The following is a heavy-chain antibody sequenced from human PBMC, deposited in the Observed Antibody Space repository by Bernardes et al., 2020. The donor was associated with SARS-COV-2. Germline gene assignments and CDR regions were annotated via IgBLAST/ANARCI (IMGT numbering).Heavy chain of an antibody. D-gene: IGHD1-1*01. CDR2: ISGSGAFT. Sequence: GGSLRLSCAASGFTFSNYALSWVRQAPGKGLEWVSGISGSGAFTYYADSVQGRFTISRDNSKNTLYLQMNSLRGEDTAIYYCANLIGPGTPDDDVWGQGTTVTVSS. J-gene: IGHJ6*02. V-gene: IGHV3-23*01. CDR3: ANLIGPGTPDDDV. CDR1: GFTFSNYA.